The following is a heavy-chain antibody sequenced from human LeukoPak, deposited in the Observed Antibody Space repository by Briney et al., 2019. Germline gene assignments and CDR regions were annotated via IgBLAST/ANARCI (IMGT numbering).Heavy chain of an antibody. D-gene: IGHD6-19*01. CDR1: RGSISSYY. CDR3: AVGYSSGWTPFDY. CDR2: IYYSGST. Sequence: PSETLSLTCTVSRGSISSYYWSWIRQPPGKGLEWIGYIYYSGSTNYNPSLKSRVTISVDTSKNQFSLKLGSVTAADTAVYYCAVGYSSGWTPFDYWGQGTLVTVSS. V-gene: IGHV4-59*01. J-gene: IGHJ4*02.